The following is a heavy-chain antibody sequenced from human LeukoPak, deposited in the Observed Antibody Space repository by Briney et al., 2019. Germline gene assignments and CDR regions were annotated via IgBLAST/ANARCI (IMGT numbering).Heavy chain of an antibody. J-gene: IGHJ3*02. Sequence: PGGSLRLSCAASRFIFSNYWMSWVRQAPGKGLEWVAVISYDGSNKYYADSVKGRFTISRDNSKNTLYLQMNSLRAEDTAVYYCARGGTLFCSSTSCYLELNAFDIWGQGTMVTVSS. CDR1: RFIFSNYW. CDR3: ARGGTLFCSSTSCYLELNAFDI. V-gene: IGHV3-30-3*01. D-gene: IGHD2-2*01. CDR2: ISYDGSNK.